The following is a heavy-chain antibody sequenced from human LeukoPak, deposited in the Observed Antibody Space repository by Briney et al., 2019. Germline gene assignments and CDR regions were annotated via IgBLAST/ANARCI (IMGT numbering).Heavy chain of an antibody. J-gene: IGHJ4*02. Sequence: ASVKVSCKASGYTFTSYYMHWVRQAPGQGLEWVGIINPSGGSTSYAQKFQGRVTMTRDTSTSTAYMELRSLRSDDTAVYYCARDEGKYYYDSSGYYYFDYWGQGTLVTVSS. CDR1: GYTFTSYY. D-gene: IGHD3-22*01. CDR2: INPSGGST. V-gene: IGHV1-46*01. CDR3: ARDEGKYYYDSSGYYYFDY.